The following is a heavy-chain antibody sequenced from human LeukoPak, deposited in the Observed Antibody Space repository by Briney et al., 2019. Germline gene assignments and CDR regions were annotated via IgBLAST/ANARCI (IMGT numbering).Heavy chain of an antibody. Sequence: PSETLSLTCTVSGGSISSYYGSWLRQPPGKGLEGFGYIYYNGSTNYTPSLKSRVTISVATSKNQFSLKLTSVTAAATAEYYCAAGYSSSWGVDAFDIWGQGTMVTVSS. CDR1: GGSISSYY. V-gene: IGHV4-59*01. J-gene: IGHJ3*02. CDR2: IYYNGST. D-gene: IGHD6-13*01. CDR3: AAGYSSSWGVDAFDI.